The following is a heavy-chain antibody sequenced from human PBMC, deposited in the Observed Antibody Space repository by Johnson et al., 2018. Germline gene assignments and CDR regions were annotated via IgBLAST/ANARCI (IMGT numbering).Heavy chain of an antibody. CDR3: ARPRYSSSSGAMDV. CDR1: GGSFSGYY. CDR2: INHSGST. J-gene: IGHJ6*03. D-gene: IGHD6-6*01. V-gene: IGHV4-34*01. Sequence: QVQLQQWGAGLLKPSETLSLTCAVYGGSFSGYYWSWIRQPPGKGLEWIGEINHSGSTNYNPSLKSRVTISVDPSKNQFSLKLSSVTAADTAVYSCARPRYSSSSGAMDVWGKGTTVTVSS.